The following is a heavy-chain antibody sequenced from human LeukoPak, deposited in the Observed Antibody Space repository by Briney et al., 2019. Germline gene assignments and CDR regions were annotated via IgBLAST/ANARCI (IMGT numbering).Heavy chain of an antibody. CDR2: IIPIFGTA. D-gene: IGHD2-2*01. J-gene: IGHJ5*02. CDR3: ARVKRGYCSSTSCSSWFDP. V-gene: IGHV1-69*13. Sequence: SVKVSCKASGGTFSSYAISWVRQAPGQGLEWMGGIIPIFGTANYAQKFQGRVTITADESTSTAYMKLSSLRSEDTAVYYCARVKRGYCSSTSCSSWFDPWGQGTLVTVSS. CDR1: GGTFSSYA.